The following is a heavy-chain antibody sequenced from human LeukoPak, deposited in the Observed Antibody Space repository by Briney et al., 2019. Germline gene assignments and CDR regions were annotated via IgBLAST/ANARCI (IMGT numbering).Heavy chain of an antibody. CDR2: IYYSGST. J-gene: IGHJ4*02. Sequence: SETLSLTCTVSGGSISSYYWSWIRQPPGKGLEWIGYIYYSGSTNYNPSLKSRVTISVDTSENQFSLKLTSVTAADTAVYFCARGPASLSGGFDYWGQGTLVTVSS. CDR1: GGSISSYY. CDR3: ARGPASLSGGFDY. V-gene: IGHV4-59*01.